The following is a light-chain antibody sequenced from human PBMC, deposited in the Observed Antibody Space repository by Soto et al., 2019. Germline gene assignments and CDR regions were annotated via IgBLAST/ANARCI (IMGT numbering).Light chain of an antibody. V-gene: IGKV3-20*01. CDR1: ESVSGSY. CDR3: QQYGGK. Sequence: EIVLTHSPVTLSLSQLGEVDLSCRASESVSGSYIAWYQQKVGQPPRLLIYGASNRATGIPDRFSGSGSGTDLTLTIRRLEPEDFAMYYCQQYGGKCGLGTKGDIK. J-gene: IGKJ1*01. CDR2: GAS.